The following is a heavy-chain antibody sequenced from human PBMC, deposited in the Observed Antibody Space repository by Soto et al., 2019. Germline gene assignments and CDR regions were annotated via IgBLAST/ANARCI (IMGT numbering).Heavy chain of an antibody. CDR1: GDSVSSNSAA. J-gene: IGHJ6*03. CDR2: AYYRSQWYY. V-gene: IGHV6-1*01. CDR3: ARSPTYDFWSGYYVSYYMEV. Sequence: PSQTLSLTCAISGDSVSSNSAAWNWIRQSPSRGLEWLGRAYYRSQWYYDSAVSVRSRITVIPDTSKNQFSLQLNSVTPADTAVYYCARSPTYDFWSGYYVSYYMEVWRKGPTVTVPS. D-gene: IGHD3-3*01.